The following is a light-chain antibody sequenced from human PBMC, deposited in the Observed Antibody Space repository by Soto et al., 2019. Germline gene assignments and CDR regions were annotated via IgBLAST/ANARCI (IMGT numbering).Light chain of an antibody. V-gene: IGLV2-11*01. Sequence: QSALTQPRSVSGSPGQSVTISCTGTSSDVVVSWYQQHPGKAPKLIISDVTYRPSGVPDRFSGSKSGNTAALTISGLQDEDEADYYCCSYGLTYALLGGGTKLTVL. J-gene: IGLJ2*01. CDR2: DVT. CDR3: CSYGLTYAL. CDR1: SSDVVV.